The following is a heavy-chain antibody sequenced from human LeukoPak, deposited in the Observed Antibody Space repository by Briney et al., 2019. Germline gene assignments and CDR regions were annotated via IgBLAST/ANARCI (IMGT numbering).Heavy chain of an antibody. V-gene: IGHV4-34*01. CDR1: GGSFSGYH. CDR2: INHSEGT. CDR3: ARVNLLGYCTNGVCPGGGLPFDY. D-gene: IGHD2-8*01. J-gene: IGHJ4*02. Sequence: SSETLSLTCAVYGGSFSGYHWSWIRQPPGKGLEWIGEINHSEGTNYNPSLKSRVTISVDTSKNQFSLKLTSVTAADTAVYYCARVNLLGYCTNGVCPGGGLPFDYWGQGTLVTVSS.